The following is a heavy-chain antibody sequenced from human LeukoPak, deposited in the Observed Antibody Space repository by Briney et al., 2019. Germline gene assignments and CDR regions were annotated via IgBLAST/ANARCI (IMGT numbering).Heavy chain of an antibody. Sequence: SETLSLTCAVYGGSFSGYYWSWIRQPPGKGLEWIGEINHSGSTNYNPSLTSGVTISVDTSKKQFSLKLNSVTAADTAVYYCERGHYDYVWGSYRYGRYYFDYWGQGTLVTVSS. CDR2: INHSGST. V-gene: IGHV4-34*01. CDR3: ERGHYDYVWGSYRYGRYYFDY. J-gene: IGHJ4*02. D-gene: IGHD3-16*02. CDR1: GGSFSGYY.